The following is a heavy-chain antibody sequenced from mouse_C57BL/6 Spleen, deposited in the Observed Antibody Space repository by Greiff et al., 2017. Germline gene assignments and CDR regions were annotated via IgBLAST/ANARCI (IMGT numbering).Heavy chain of an antibody. CDR1: GYSITSGSD. J-gene: IGHJ3*01. Sequence: EVLLQESGPGMVKPSQSLSLTCTVTGYSITSGSDCHCLRHFPGNKLEWMGYISYSGSTNYNPSLKSRISITHDTSKNHFFLKMKSVTTEDTATYYCAGAYDGYWYWGQGTLVTVSA. CDR3: AGAYDGYWY. V-gene: IGHV3-1*01. D-gene: IGHD2-3*01. CDR2: ISYSGST.